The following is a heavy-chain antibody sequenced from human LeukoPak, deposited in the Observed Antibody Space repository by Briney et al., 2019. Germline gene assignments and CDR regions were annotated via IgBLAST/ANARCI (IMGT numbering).Heavy chain of an antibody. Sequence: PSETLSLTCTVSGGSISSSYWSWIRQPPGKGLEWIGYIYTRGSTNYNPSLKSRVTISVDTSKSQFALNLSSVTAADTAVYFCARRRSGGRDFDYWGQGTLVTVSS. CDR2: IYTRGST. J-gene: IGHJ4*02. CDR1: GGSISSSY. V-gene: IGHV4-4*09. D-gene: IGHD2-15*01. CDR3: ARRRSGGRDFDY.